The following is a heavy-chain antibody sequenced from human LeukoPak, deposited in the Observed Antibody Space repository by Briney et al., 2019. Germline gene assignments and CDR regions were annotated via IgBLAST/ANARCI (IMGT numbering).Heavy chain of an antibody. Sequence: ASVKVSCKTSGYSFILYGISWVRQAPGQGPEWMGWISTSTGDTKYTQKFQGRVTLTTDTSTSTAYMELSSLRSEDTAVYYCAGYASSGRRDAFDIWGQGTMVTVSS. V-gene: IGHV1-18*01. CDR3: AGYASSGRRDAFDI. D-gene: IGHD3-22*01. CDR2: ISTSTGDT. J-gene: IGHJ3*02. CDR1: GYSFILYG.